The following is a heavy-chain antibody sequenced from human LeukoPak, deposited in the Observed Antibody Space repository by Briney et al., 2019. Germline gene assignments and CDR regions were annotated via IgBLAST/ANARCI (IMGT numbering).Heavy chain of an antibody. CDR1: GFTFYDYA. J-gene: IGHJ6*04. D-gene: IGHD3-10*01. Sequence: QSGGSLRLSCAASGFTFYDYAMHWVRQAPGKGLGLVSGISWNSGSKGYADSVKGRYTISRDTAKNSLYLQMNSLRAEDTALYYCARGRGFGDPSVWGKGTTVTIPP. V-gene: IGHV3-9*01. CDR2: ISWNSGSK. CDR3: ARGRGFGDPSV.